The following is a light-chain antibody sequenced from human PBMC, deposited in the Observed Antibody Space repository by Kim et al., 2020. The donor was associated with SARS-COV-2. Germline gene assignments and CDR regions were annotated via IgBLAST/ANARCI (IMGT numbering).Light chain of an antibody. CDR3: QQYNDWPYT. CDR2: GAS. J-gene: IGKJ2*01. Sequence: EIVVTQSPAPLSVSPGERATLSCRASQSISTNLAWYQQKPGQAPRLLMYGASTRATGIPARFSGSGSGTEFTLTISSLQSEDFAVYSCQQYNDWPYTFGQGTKLEI. V-gene: IGKV3-15*01. CDR1: QSISTN.